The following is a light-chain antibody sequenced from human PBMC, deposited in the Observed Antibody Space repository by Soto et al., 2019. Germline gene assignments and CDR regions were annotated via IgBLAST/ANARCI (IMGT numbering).Light chain of an antibody. CDR3: CSYAGSSMV. CDR2: EGS. J-gene: IGLJ2*01. Sequence: QSALTQPASVSGSPGQSITISCTGTSSDVGSYNLVSWYQQQPGKAPKLMIYEGSKRPSGVSNRFSGTKSGNTASLTISGLQAEDEADYHYCSYAGSSMVFGGGTKVTVL. CDR1: SSDVGSYNL. V-gene: IGLV2-23*01.